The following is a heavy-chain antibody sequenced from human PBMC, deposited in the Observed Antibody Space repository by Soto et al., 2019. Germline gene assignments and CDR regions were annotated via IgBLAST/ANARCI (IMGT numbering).Heavy chain of an antibody. D-gene: IGHD4-17*01. CDR2: LIPIFGTA. J-gene: IGHJ4*02. V-gene: IGHV1-69*01. Sequence: QVQLVQSGAEVKKPGSSVKVSCKASGGTFSSYAISWVRQAPGQGLEWMGGLIPIFGTANYAQTFQGRVSITADESTSTAYMEVNSLSSEDTAVYYCARVSSMTTVSGNFDYWGQGTLVTVSS. CDR3: ARVSSMTTVSGNFDY. CDR1: GGTFSSYA.